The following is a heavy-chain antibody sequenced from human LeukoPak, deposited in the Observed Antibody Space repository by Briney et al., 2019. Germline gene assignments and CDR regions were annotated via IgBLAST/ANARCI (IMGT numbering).Heavy chain of an antibody. Sequence: GGSLRLSCAASGFTFSSYTMNWVRQAPGKGLEWVSSISSSSSYIYYADSVKGRLTISRDNSKNTLYLQMNSLRAKDTAVYYCAKPTDITMIVVDYWGQGTLVTVSS. CDR3: AKPTDITMIVVDY. J-gene: IGHJ4*02. V-gene: IGHV3-21*04. CDR1: GFTFSSYT. D-gene: IGHD3-22*01. CDR2: ISSSSSYI.